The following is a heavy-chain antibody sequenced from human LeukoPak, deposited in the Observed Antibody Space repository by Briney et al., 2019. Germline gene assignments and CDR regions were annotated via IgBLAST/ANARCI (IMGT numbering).Heavy chain of an antibody. Sequence: SGGSLRLSCAASGFTVSSNYLSWVRQAPGKGLEWVSVIYAGGNTYYADSVKGRFTISRDNSKNTLYLQMNSLRAEDTAVYYCARDSSSPDYWGQGTLVTVSS. J-gene: IGHJ4*02. V-gene: IGHV3-66*01. CDR1: GFTVSSNY. D-gene: IGHD6-6*01. CDR3: ARDSSSPDY. CDR2: IYAGGNT.